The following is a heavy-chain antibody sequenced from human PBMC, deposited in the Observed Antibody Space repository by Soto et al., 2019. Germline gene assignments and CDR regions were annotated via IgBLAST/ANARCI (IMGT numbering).Heavy chain of an antibody. D-gene: IGHD3-22*01. CDR1: EFSFSSYW. J-gene: IGHJ4*02. Sequence: EVQLVESGGGLVQPGGSLRLSCEDSEFSFSSYWMNWVRQAPGKGLEWVANIKQDGSEKNYVDSVKGRFTISRDNDKNSRYLQMNGLRVEDTAMYYCARSQRDSSYSYFAYWGQGILVTVSS. V-gene: IGHV3-7*01. CDR3: ARSQRDSSYSYFAY. CDR2: IKQDGSEK.